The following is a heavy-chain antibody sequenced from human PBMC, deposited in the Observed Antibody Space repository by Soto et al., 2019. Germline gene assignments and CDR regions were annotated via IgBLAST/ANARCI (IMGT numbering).Heavy chain of an antibody. J-gene: IGHJ6*02. CDR3: ASRVVPAAMLDYYGMDV. V-gene: IGHV3-7*01. CDR2: IKQDGSEK. CDR1: GFTFSSYW. Sequence: GGSLRLSCAASGFTFSSYWMSWVRQAPGKGLEWVANIKQDGSEKYYVDSVKGRFTISRDNAKNSLYLQMDSLRAEDTAVYYWASRVVPAAMLDYYGMDVWGQGTTVTVSS. D-gene: IGHD2-2*01.